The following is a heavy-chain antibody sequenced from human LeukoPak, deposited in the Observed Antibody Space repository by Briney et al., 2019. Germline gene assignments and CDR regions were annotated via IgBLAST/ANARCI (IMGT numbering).Heavy chain of an antibody. J-gene: IGHJ4*02. CDR2: INNDGSST. CDR1: GFTFSTYW. V-gene: IGHV3-74*01. Sequence: GGSLRLSCAASGFTFSTYWMHWVRQAPGKGLVWVSHINNDGSSTNYADSVKGRFTISRDNAKNTLYLQMNSLRAEDTAVYYCVRDPPTALELFDCWGQGTPVTVSS. CDR3: VRDPPTALELFDC. D-gene: IGHD5-18*01.